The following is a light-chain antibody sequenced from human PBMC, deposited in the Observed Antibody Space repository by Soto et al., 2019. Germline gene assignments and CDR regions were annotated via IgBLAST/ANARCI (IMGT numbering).Light chain of an antibody. CDR3: QQYENLPT. CDR2: DAS. CDR1: QNINNY. Sequence: DIQMTHSPSSLSASVGYRCTMTCQASQNINNYLNWYQQKPGRAPKLLIYDASNLEAGVPSRFRGSGSGTDFTFTISRLQPEDIATYYCQQYENLPTFGQGTRLEIK. J-gene: IGKJ5*01. V-gene: IGKV1-33*01.